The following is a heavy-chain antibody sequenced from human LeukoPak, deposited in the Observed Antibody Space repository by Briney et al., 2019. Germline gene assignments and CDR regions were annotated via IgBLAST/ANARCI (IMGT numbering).Heavy chain of an antibody. Sequence: SETLSLTCSVYGGSFSGYYWSWIRQPPGKGLEWIGEINHSGSTNYNPSLKSRVTISVDTSKNQFSLKLSSMTAADTAVYYCASERALGAVADYWGQGTLVTVSS. CDR1: GGSFSGYY. V-gene: IGHV4-34*01. CDR2: INHSGST. CDR3: ASERALGAVADY. D-gene: IGHD6-19*01. J-gene: IGHJ4*02.